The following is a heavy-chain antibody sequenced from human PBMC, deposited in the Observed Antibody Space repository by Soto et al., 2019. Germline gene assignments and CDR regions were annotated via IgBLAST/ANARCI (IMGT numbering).Heavy chain of an antibody. CDR1: GFTFSIYG. D-gene: IGHD3-22*01. CDR3: ARDRNVYYDSSGYPSPFDY. J-gene: IGHJ4*02. Sequence: GGSLRLSCAASGFTFSIYGMHWVRQAPGKGLEWVAVIWYDGSNKYYADSVKGRFTISRDNSKNTLYLQMNSLRAEDTAVYYCARDRNVYYDSSGYPSPFDYWGQGTLVTVSS. CDR2: IWYDGSNK. V-gene: IGHV3-33*01.